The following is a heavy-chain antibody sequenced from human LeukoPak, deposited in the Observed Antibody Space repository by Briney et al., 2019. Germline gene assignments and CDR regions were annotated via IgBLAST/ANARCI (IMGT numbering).Heavy chain of an antibody. CDR3: AKWGAYYYDSSGYSFIVPLDP. V-gene: IGHV3-23*01. CDR2: ISGWGGRT. CDR1: GFTFSSYA. J-gene: IGHJ5*02. D-gene: IGHD3-22*01. Sequence: GGCLRLSCAASGFTFSSYAMSWVRQAPGKGLEWVSAISGWGGRTYYADSVKGRFNISRDNAKNTLYLQMNSLRAEDTAVYYCAKWGAYYYDSSGYSFIVPLDPWGQGTLVTVSS.